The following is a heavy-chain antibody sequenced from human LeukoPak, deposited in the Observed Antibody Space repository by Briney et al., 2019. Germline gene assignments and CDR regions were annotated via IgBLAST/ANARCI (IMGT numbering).Heavy chain of an antibody. CDR3: ARRNSSAWYPPEYHLDY. J-gene: IGHJ4*02. CDR1: GYSFTTYW. Sequence: GESLRISCKGSGYSFTTYWIGWVRQMPGKGLEWMGIIYPGDSDTRYRPSFQGQVTISVDKSVSTAYLRWGSLKASDTAMYYCARRNSSAWYPPEYHLDYWGQGTLVTVSS. D-gene: IGHD6-19*01. V-gene: IGHV5-51*01. CDR2: IYPGDSDT.